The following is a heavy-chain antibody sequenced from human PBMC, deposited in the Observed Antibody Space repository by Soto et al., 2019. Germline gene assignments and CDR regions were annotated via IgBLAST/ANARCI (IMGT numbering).Heavy chain of an antibody. J-gene: IGHJ6*02. V-gene: IGHV4-34*01. CDR2: INHSGST. CDR1: GGSFSGYY. CDR3: ARERTDCSSTSCYLSYYYGMDV. D-gene: IGHD2-2*01. Sequence: SETLSLTCAVYGGSFSGYYWSWIRQPPGKGLEWIGEINHSGSTNYNPPLKSRVTISVDTSKNQFSLKLSSVTAADTAVYYCARERTDCSSTSCYLSYYYGMDVWGQGTTVTVSS.